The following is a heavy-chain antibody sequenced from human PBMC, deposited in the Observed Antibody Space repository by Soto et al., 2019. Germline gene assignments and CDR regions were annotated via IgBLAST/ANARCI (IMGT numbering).Heavy chain of an antibody. CDR1: GGTFSSCA. CDR3: AGGGGSSNWFDP. V-gene: IGHV1-69*13. J-gene: IGHJ5*02. CDR2: IIPIFGTA. Sequence: SVKVSCKASGGTFSSCAISWVRQAPGQGLEWMGGIIPIFGTANYTQKFQGRVTTTADESTSTAYMELSSLRSEDTAVYYCAGGGGSSNWFDPWGQGTLVTVSS. D-gene: IGHD2-15*01.